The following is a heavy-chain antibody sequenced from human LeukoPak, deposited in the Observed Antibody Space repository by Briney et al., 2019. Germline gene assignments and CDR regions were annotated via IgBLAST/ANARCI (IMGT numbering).Heavy chain of an antibody. Sequence: PSETLSLTCTVSGGSISSSSYYWGWIRQPPGKGLEWIGSIYYSGSTYYNPSLKSRVTISVDTSKNQFSLKLSSVTAADTAVYYCARARFIKPVTTLFLNWFDPWGQGNLVTVSS. V-gene: IGHV4-39*07. J-gene: IGHJ5*02. CDR2: IYYSGST. D-gene: IGHD4-17*01. CDR3: ARARFIKPVTTLFLNWFDP. CDR1: GGSISSSSYY.